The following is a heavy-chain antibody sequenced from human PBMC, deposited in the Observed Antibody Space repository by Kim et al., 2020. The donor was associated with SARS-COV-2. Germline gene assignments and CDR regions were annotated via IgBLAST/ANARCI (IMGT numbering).Heavy chain of an antibody. V-gene: IGHV3-9*01. Sequence: GGSLRLSCAASGFTFSDYGMHWVRQAPGKGLEWVAGISWNNGNKAYADSVKGRFTISRDNSKKSLFLQMNSLRIEDTALYFCVKSLVRDQYGMDAWGQGTMVTVSS. CDR2: ISWNNGNK. CDR1: GFTFSDYG. D-gene: IGHD3-10*01. CDR3: VKSLVRDQYGMDA. J-gene: IGHJ6*02.